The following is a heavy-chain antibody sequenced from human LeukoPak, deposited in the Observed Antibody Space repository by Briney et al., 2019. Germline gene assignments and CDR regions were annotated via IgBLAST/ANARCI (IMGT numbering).Heavy chain of an antibody. CDR1: GYTFTSYD. V-gene: IGHV1-8*01. Sequence: ASVKVSCTASGYTFTSYDVNWVRQATGQGLEWMGWVNPNSGHTGYAQKFQGRVTMTTNTSISTAYMELSSLRSEDTAVYYCARGAPGSYCSGGSCPYFDYWGQGTLVSVSS. CDR3: ARGAPGSYCSGGSCPYFDY. J-gene: IGHJ4*02. CDR2: VNPNSGHT. D-gene: IGHD2-15*01.